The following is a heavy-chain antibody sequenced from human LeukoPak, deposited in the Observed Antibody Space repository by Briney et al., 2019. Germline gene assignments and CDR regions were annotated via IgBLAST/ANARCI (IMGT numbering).Heavy chain of an antibody. J-gene: IGHJ4*02. Sequence: GGSLRLSCAASGFTFRTYAMGWVRQAPGKGLEWVSVIGGSGANTYYADAVKGRFTMSRDNSKNTLYLQMNSLRVEDTAVYYCAKREAAIGVIDYWGQGTLVTVSS. CDR3: AKREAAIGVIDY. V-gene: IGHV3-23*01. CDR1: GFTFRTYA. D-gene: IGHD6-13*01. CDR2: IGGSGANT.